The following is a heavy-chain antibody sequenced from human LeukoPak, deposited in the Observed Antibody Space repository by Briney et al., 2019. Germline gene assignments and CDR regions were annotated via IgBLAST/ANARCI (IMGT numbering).Heavy chain of an antibody. Sequence: SETLSLTCTVSGGSISSSSYYWGWIRQPPGKGLEWIGSIYYSGSTYYNPSLKSRVTISVDTSKNKFSLKLSSVTAADTAVYYCARGPYYYDSSGYYRTAPVDYWGQGTLVTVSS. CDR3: ARGPYYYDSSGYYRTAPVDY. J-gene: IGHJ4*02. V-gene: IGHV4-39*07. CDR2: IYYSGST. D-gene: IGHD3-22*01. CDR1: GGSISSSSYY.